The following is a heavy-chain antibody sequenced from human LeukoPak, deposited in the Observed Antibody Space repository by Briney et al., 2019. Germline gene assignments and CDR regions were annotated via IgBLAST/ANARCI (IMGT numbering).Heavy chain of an antibody. CDR1: GFTFSSYT. J-gene: IGHJ6*02. V-gene: IGHV3-23*01. CDR2: IISRDSST. CDR3: ANLVTTDYYYGMDV. Sequence: GGSLRLSCAASGFTFSSYTMSWVRQAPGKGLEWVSIIISRDSSTYYADSVKGRFTISRDNSRNMLYLQMNNLRVEDTAVYYCANLVTTDYYYGMDVWGQGTTVTVSS. D-gene: IGHD4-11*01.